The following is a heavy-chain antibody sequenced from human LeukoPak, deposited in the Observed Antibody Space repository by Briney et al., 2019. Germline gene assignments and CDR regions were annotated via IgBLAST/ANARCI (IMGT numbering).Heavy chain of an antibody. CDR3: ARDSGSYRNFDY. CDR1: GGSISSYY. Sequence: PSETLSLTCTVSGGSISSYYWSWIRQPPGKGLEWIGYIYYSGSTNYNPSLKSRVTISVDTSKNQFSLKLSSVTAAGTAVYYCARDSGSYRNFDYWGQGTLVTVSS. D-gene: IGHD1-26*01. J-gene: IGHJ4*02. CDR2: IYYSGST. V-gene: IGHV4-59*01.